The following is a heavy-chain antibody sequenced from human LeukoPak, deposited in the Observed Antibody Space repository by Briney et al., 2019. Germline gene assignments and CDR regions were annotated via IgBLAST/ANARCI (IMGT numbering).Heavy chain of an antibody. CDR1: GYXFTSYY. D-gene: IGHD6-19*01. Sequence: AASVKVSCKASGYXFTSYYIHWVRQAPGQGLEWMGIINPSGGSTSYAQKFQGRVTMTTDTSTTTVYMELSSLRSEDTAVYYCARDRGQWVVRISLDYWGQGTLVTVSS. CDR2: INPSGGST. CDR3: ARDRGQWVVRISLDY. V-gene: IGHV1-46*01. J-gene: IGHJ4*02.